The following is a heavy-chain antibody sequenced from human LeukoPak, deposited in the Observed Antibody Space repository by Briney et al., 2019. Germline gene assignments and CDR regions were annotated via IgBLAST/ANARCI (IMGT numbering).Heavy chain of an antibody. V-gene: IGHV4-34*01. Sequence: SETLSLTCAVNGGSLSVYFWTWIRQPPGKGMEWIGEINRSGRTNYNPSLKSRVAISLDTSKNQFSLKLSSVAAADTAVYYCARGYERYLDYWGQGTLVTVSS. CDR2: INRSGRT. J-gene: IGHJ4*02. CDR3: ARGYERYLDY. CDR1: GGSLSVYF. D-gene: IGHD1-1*01.